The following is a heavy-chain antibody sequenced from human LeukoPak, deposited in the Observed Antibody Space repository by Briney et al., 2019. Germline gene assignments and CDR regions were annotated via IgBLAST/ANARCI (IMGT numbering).Heavy chain of an antibody. J-gene: IGHJ2*01. V-gene: IGHV3-74*01. CDR1: GFTFSSYW. CDR3: ARDQTLDWYFDL. CDR2: INSDGSST. Sequence: GGSLRLSCAASGFTFSSYWMYWVRQAPGKGLVWVSHINSDGSSTSYADSVKGRFTISRDNAKNTLYLQMNSLRAEDTAVYYCARDQTLDWYFDLWGRGTLVTVSS.